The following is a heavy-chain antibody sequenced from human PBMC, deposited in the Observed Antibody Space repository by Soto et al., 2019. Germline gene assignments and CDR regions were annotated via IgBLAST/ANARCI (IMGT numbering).Heavy chain of an antibody. Sequence: GGSLRLSCAASGFTFSSYGMHWVRQAPGKGLEWVAVISYDGSNKYYADSVKGRFTISRDNSKNTLYLQMNSLRAEDTAVYYCANMCGSGSYYSLNPPRPNKARNFDYWGQGTLVTVSS. D-gene: IGHD1-26*01. CDR3: ANMCGSGSYYSLNPPRPNKARNFDY. V-gene: IGHV3-30*18. CDR1: GFTFSSYG. J-gene: IGHJ4*02. CDR2: ISYDGSNK.